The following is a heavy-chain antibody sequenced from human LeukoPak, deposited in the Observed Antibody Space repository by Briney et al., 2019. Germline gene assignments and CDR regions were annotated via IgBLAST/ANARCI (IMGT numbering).Heavy chain of an antibody. CDR3: ASFPSSGWYVSGNDF. D-gene: IGHD6-19*01. J-gene: IGHJ4*02. V-gene: IGHV3-48*03. CDR2: IGSGGGTR. CDR1: GFTFSSYE. Sequence: GGSLRLSCAASGFTFSSYEMNWVRQAPGKGLEWVSYIGSGGGTRYYADSVKGQFTISRDNGKYSLYLQMNSLRVEDTAVYYCASFPSSGWYVSGNDFWGQGTLVTVSS.